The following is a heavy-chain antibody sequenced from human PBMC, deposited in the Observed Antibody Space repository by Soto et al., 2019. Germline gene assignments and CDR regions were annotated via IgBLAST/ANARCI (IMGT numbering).Heavy chain of an antibody. CDR3: AKDRGDNPGYPIFDS. J-gene: IGHJ4*02. CDR1: RLTINTNA. V-gene: IGHV3-23*01. D-gene: IGHD3-9*01. Sequence: EVQLLESGGGLAQPGGSLTLSCAAPRLTINTNAMSWVRQAPGKGLEWVSMIRESSGGTYYAESVKGRFTISRDNSRNKVFLQMNSLRAEDTAVYYCAKDRGDNPGYPIFDSWGQGTLVTVSS. CDR2: IRESSGGT.